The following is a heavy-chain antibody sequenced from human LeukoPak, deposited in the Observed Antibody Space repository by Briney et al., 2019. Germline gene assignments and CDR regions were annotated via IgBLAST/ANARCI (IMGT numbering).Heavy chain of an antibody. CDR1: GYTFTGYY. CDR3: AREISGTVAGPNDY. Sequence: GASVTVSCTASGYTFTGYYMHWVRQAPGQGLEWMGWINPNSGGTNYAQKFQGWVTMTRDTSISTAYMELSRLRSDDTAVYYWAREISGTVAGPNDYWGQGTLVTVSS. V-gene: IGHV1-2*04. CDR2: INPNSGGT. D-gene: IGHD6-19*01. J-gene: IGHJ4*02.